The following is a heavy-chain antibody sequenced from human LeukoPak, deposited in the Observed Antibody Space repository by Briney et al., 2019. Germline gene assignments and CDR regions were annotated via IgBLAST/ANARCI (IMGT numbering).Heavy chain of an antibody. D-gene: IGHD6-6*01. V-gene: IGHV4-39*01. Sequence: PSETLSLTCTVSGGSISSSSYYWGWIRQPPGKGLEWIGSIYYSGSTYYNPSLKSRVTISVDTSKNQFSLKLSSVTAADTAVYYCASLGDYYTADNSSSPPGGTHAFDIWGQGTMVTVSS. CDR1: GGSISSSSYY. J-gene: IGHJ3*02. CDR2: IYYSGST. CDR3: ASLGDYYTADNSSSPPGGTHAFDI.